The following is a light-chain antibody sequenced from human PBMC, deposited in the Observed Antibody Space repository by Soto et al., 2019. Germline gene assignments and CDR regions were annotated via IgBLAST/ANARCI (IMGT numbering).Light chain of an antibody. CDR3: LQRSNWPLT. CDR2: DAS. V-gene: IGKV3-11*01. J-gene: IGKJ4*01. CDR1: QSVSNY. Sequence: EIVLTQSPATLSLSPGERATLSCRASQSVSNYFDWYQQKPGQAPRLLIYDASNRATGVPARFSGSGSGTDFALTIISLEPEDFVVYYCLQRSNWPLTFGGGTKVQIK.